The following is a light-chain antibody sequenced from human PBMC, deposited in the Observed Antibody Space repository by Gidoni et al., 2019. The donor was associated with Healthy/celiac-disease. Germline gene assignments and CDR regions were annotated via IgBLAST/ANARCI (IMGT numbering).Light chain of an antibody. CDR2: GAS. CDR1: QSVSSN. CDR3: QQYNNWPPWT. Sequence: EIVMPQPPATLSVSPGERATLACRPSQSVSSNLPWYQQKPGQAPRLLIYGASTRATGIPARFSGSGSGTEFTLTISSLQSEDFAVYYCQQYNNWPPWTFGQGTKVEIK. V-gene: IGKV3-15*01. J-gene: IGKJ1*01.